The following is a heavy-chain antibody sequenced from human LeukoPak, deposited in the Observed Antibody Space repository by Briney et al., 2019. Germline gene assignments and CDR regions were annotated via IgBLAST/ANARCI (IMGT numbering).Heavy chain of an antibody. CDR2: IKQDGSEK. Sequence: PGGSLRLSCAASGFTFSSYWMSWVRQAPGKGLEWVANIKQDGSEKYYVDSVKGRFTISRDNAKNSLYLQMNSLRAEDTAVYYCARAVPAKLLWWQYWGQGTLVTVSS. V-gene: IGHV3-7*03. CDR1: GFTFSSYW. J-gene: IGHJ4*02. D-gene: IGHD2-21*01. CDR3: ARAVPAKLLWWQY.